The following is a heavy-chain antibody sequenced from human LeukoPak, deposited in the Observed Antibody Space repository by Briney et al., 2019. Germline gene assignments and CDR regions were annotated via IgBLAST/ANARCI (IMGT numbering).Heavy chain of an antibody. CDR3: AGGGGWVFDF. V-gene: IGHV3-7*04. D-gene: IGHD6-19*01. CDR2: IKQDGSAK. Sequence: GGSLRLSCAASGLTLSRTWMNWVRQAPVKGLEWVANIKQDGSAKYYANSVKGRFTISRDDAKNSLYLEMNSLRAEDTAVYYCAGGGGWVFDFWGQGTLVTVSS. J-gene: IGHJ4*02. CDR1: GLTLSRTW.